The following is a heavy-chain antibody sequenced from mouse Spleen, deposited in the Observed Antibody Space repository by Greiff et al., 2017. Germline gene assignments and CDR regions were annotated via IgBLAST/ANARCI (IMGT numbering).Heavy chain of an antibody. J-gene: IGHJ4*01. D-gene: IGHD2-1*01. CDR2: IWTGGGT. CDR1: GFSLTSYA. V-gene: IGHV2-9-1*01. CDR3: ARMGGNHPYYAMDY. Sequence: VKLQESGPGLVAPSQSLSITCTVSGFSLTSYAISWVRQPPGKGLEWLGVIWTGGGTNYNSALKSRLSISKDNSKSQVFLKMNSLQTDDTARYYCARMGGNHPYYAMDYWGQGTSVTVSS.